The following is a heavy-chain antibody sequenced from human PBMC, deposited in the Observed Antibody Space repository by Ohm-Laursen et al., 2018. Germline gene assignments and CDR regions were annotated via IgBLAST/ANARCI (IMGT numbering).Heavy chain of an antibody. J-gene: IGHJ6*02. Sequence: RSLRLSCSASGFTFSSYGMHWVRQAPGKGLEWVAVIWYDGSNTYYADSVKGRFAISRDNSKNTVYLQMNSLRAEDTAIYYCAREARTTYLYYGMDVWGQGTTVTVSS. CDR1: GFTFSSYG. V-gene: IGHV3-33*01. D-gene: IGHD1-7*01. CDR3: AREARTTYLYYGMDV. CDR2: IWYDGSNT.